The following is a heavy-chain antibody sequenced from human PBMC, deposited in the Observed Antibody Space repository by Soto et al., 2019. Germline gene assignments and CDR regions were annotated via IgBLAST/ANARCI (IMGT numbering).Heavy chain of an antibody. D-gene: IGHD2-2*01. CDR2: IKSKTDGGTT. CDR1: GFTFSNAW. Sequence: EVQLVESGGGLVKPGGSLRLSCAASGFTFSNAWMSWVRQAPGKGLEWVGRIKSKTDGGTTDYAAPVQGRFTISRDDSKNTLYLQMNRLKTEDTAVYYCTTQSIVVVPAATSGRFDYWGQGTLVTVSS. J-gene: IGHJ4*02. CDR3: TTQSIVVVPAATSGRFDY. V-gene: IGHV3-15*01.